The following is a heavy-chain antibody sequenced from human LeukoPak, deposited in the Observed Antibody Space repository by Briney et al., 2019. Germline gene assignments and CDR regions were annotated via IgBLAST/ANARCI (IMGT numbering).Heavy chain of an antibody. D-gene: IGHD5-12*01. V-gene: IGHV4-59*01. CDR1: GGSISSYY. J-gene: IGHJ5*02. Sequence: SETLSLTCTVSGGSISSYYWSWIRPPPGKGLEWIGYIYYSGSTNYNPSLKSRVTISVDTSKNQFSLKLSSVTAADTAVYYCARDSQQRGYDNNWFDPWGQGTLVTVSS. CDR3: ARDSQQRGYDNNWFDP. CDR2: IYYSGST.